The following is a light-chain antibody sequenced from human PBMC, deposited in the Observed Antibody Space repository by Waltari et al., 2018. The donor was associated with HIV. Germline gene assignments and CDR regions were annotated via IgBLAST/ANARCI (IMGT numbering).Light chain of an antibody. CDR3: QAWDSSVG. Sequence: SYELTQPPSVSVSPGQTASITCSGDKLGDKYACWYQQKPGQSPVLVIYEDSKRPSGIPERFSGSNSGNTATLTISGTQAMEEADYYCQAWDSSVGFGGGTKLTVL. CDR2: EDS. V-gene: IGLV3-1*01. J-gene: IGLJ2*01. CDR1: KLGDKY.